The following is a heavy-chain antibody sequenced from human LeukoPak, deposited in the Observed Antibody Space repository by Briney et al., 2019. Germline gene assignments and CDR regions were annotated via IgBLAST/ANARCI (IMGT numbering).Heavy chain of an antibody. V-gene: IGHV6-1*01. CDR1: GDSVSSNTAA. J-gene: IGHJ4*02. D-gene: IGHD2/OR15-2a*01. CDR3: SRDHRGLYY. CDR2: TYYRSKWYN. Sequence: SQTLSLTCAISGDSVSSNTAAWNWIRQSPSRGLEWLGRTYYRSKWYNDYALSVKSRITIHPNTSKNQFSPQLNSFAPQDTALFFCSRDHRGLYYWGQGTVVTVSS.